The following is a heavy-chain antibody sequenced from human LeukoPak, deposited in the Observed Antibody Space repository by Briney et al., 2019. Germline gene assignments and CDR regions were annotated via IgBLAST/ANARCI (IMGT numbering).Heavy chain of an antibody. CDR2: IYYSGST. V-gene: IGHV4-39*02. CDR1: GGSISSSSYY. CDR3: ARDHSSSSYGMDV. Sequence: LSETLSLTCTVSGGSISSSSYYCGWIRQPPGKGLEWIGSIYYSGSTYYNPSLKSRVTISVDTSKNQFSLKLSSVTAADTAVYYCARDHSSSSYGMDVWGQGTTVTVSS. J-gene: IGHJ6*02. D-gene: IGHD6-13*01.